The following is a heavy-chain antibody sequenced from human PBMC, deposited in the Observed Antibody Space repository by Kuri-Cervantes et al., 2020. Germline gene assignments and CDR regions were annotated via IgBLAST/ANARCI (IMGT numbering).Heavy chain of an antibody. CDR2: IIPIFGTA. V-gene: IGHV1-69*05. CDR3: ARDKGPPGTGPTNTYNWFDP. CDR1: GYTFTGYY. J-gene: IGHJ5*02. D-gene: IGHD6-13*01. Sequence: SVKVSCKASGYTFTGYYMHWVRQAPGQGLEWMGGIIPIFGTANYAQKFQGRVTITTDESTSTAYMELSSLRSEDTAVYYCARDKGPPGTGPTNTYNWFDPWGQGTLVTVSS.